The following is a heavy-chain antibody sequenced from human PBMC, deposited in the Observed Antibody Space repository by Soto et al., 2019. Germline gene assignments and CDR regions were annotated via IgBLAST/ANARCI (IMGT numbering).Heavy chain of an antibody. V-gene: IGHV1-3*01. CDR1: GYTFTSYA. J-gene: IGHJ4*02. CDR2: INAGNGNT. CDR3: ARVRGYSGYGDFDY. D-gene: IGHD5-12*01. Sequence: QVQLVQSGAEVKKPGASVKVSCKASGYTFTSYAMHWVRQAPGQRLEWMGWINAGNGNTKYSQKFQGRVTITRDTSASTAYMELSSLRSEDTAVYYCARVRGYSGYGDFDYWGQGTLVTVSS.